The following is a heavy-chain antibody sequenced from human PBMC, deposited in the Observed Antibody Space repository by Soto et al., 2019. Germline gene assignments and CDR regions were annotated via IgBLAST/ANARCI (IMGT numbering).Heavy chain of an antibody. J-gene: IGHJ5*02. V-gene: IGHV3-11*05. CDR3: ASARCSGSYTFDP. D-gene: IGHD3-10*02. CDR1: GFTFSDYY. Sequence: QVQLVESGGGLVKPGGSLRLSCAASGFTFSDYYMSWIRQAPGKGLEWVSYISSSSSDTNYADSVKGRFTISRDNVKNSLSLQLNRLRADYTAVYYCASARCSGSYTFDPWGQGTLVTVSS. CDR2: ISSSSSDT.